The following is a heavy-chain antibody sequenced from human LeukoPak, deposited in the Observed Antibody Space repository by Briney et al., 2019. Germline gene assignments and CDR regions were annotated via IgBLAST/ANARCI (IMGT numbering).Heavy chain of an antibody. D-gene: IGHD6-6*01. CDR2: IKKDGSEK. J-gene: IGHJ5*02. CDR1: GFTFSSYW. Sequence: PGGSLRLSCAASGFTFSSYWMSWVRQAPGKGLEWVASIKKDGSEKYCVDSVKGRFTISRDNANNSLYLQMNSLRADDRAVYYCERDIGLRKAAPPGWFDPRGQGAVVTVSS. V-gene: IGHV3-7*01. CDR3: ERDIGLRKAAPPGWFDP.